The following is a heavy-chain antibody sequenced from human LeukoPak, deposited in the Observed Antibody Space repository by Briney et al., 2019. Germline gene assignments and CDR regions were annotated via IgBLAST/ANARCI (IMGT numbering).Heavy chain of an antibody. Sequence: GGSLRLSCAASGFTFSSYSMNWVRQAPGKGLEWASSISSSSSYIYYADSVKGRFTISRDNAKNSLYLQMNSLRAEDTAVYYCARIGAPAAIFANLDYWGQGTLVTVSS. J-gene: IGHJ4*02. V-gene: IGHV3-21*01. CDR2: ISSSSSYI. D-gene: IGHD2-2*01. CDR3: ARIGAPAAIFANLDY. CDR1: GFTFSSYS.